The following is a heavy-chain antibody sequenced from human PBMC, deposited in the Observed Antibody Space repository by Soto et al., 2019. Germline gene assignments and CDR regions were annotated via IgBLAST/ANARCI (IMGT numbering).Heavy chain of an antibody. D-gene: IGHD5-12*01. Sequence: QVQLVESGGGVVQRGRSLRLSCAASGFTFSSYGMHWVRQAPGKGLEWVAVISYDGSNKYYADSVKGRFTISRDNSKNTLYLQMNSLRAEDTAVYYCAKDLGVATIWCAFDIWGQGTMVTVSS. J-gene: IGHJ3*02. CDR3: AKDLGVATIWCAFDI. V-gene: IGHV3-30*18. CDR1: GFTFSSYG. CDR2: ISYDGSNK.